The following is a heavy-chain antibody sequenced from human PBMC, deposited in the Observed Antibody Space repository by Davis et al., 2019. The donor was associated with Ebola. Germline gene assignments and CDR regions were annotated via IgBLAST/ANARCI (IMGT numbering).Heavy chain of an antibody. CDR2: IYHSGST. CDR1: GGSISGGGYS. D-gene: IGHD3-22*01. Sequence: MPSETLSLTCAVSGGSISGGGYSWSWIRQPPGKGLEWIGYIYHSGSTYYNPSLKSRVTISVDRSKNQFSLKLSSVTAADTAVYYCARGPISPDTYYYDSSGYSFDYWGQGTLVTVSS. CDR3: ARGPISPDTYYYDSSGYSFDY. J-gene: IGHJ4*02. V-gene: IGHV4-30-2*01.